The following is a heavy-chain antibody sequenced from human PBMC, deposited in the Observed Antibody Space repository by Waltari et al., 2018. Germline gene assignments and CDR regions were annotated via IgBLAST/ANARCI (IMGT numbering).Heavy chain of an antibody. CDR3: ATERTGSHDY. CDR1: GFTFSTPY. Sequence: EVQLVESGGGLVTPGGSLRLSCAASGFTFSTPYITWFRQAPGKGLEWVGLVKSKTDGGTTEYAAPVKGRFTISRDDSKDTAYLQMNSLRIEDTAVYYCATERTGSHDYWGQGTLVTVSS. V-gene: IGHV3-15*01. CDR2: VKSKTDGGTT. J-gene: IGHJ4*02. D-gene: IGHD1-26*01.